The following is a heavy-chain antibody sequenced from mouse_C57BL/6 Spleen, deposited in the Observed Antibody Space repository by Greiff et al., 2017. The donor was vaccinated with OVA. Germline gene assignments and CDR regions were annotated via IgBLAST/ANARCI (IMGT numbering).Heavy chain of an antibody. J-gene: IGHJ4*01. Sequence: ESGPGLVKPSQSLSLTCSVTGYSITSGYYWNWIRQFPGNKLEWMGYISYDGSNNSNPSLKNRISITRYTSKNQFFLKLNSVTTENTDTYYCANAFTTVVADYWGQGTSVTVSS. CDR3: ANAFTTVVADY. CDR2: ISYDGSN. V-gene: IGHV3-6*01. CDR1: GYSITSGYY. D-gene: IGHD1-1*01.